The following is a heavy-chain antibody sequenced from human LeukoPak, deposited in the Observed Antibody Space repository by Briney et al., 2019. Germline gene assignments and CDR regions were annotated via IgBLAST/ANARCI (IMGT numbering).Heavy chain of an antibody. CDR2: IYYSGTT. V-gene: IGHV4-38-2*02. CDR1: GYSISSGYY. D-gene: IGHD1-20*01. Sequence: SETLSLTCTVSGYSISSGYYWGWIRQAPGKGLEWIATIYYSGTTYYNLSLKSRVTISVDTSKNQFSLKLTSVTAADTAVYYCARVRYNWNRDFDYWGQGTLVTVSS. CDR3: ARVRYNWNRDFDY. J-gene: IGHJ4*02.